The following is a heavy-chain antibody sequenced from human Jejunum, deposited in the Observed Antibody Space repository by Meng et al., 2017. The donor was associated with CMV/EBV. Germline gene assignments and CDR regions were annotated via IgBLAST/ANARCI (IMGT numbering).Heavy chain of an antibody. J-gene: IGHJ4*01. Sequence: LSPGSISSDNLYWRWIRQPPEKGLEWIGNNEYRRSTYYNQSLKSRVTMSVDTSNNQFSLRLSSVSAADTAVYYCAREARYSYAIDYWGHGTLVTVSS. V-gene: IGHV4-30-4*01. CDR3: AREARYSYAIDY. CDR2: NEYRRST. CDR1: PGSISSDNLY. D-gene: IGHD3-10*01.